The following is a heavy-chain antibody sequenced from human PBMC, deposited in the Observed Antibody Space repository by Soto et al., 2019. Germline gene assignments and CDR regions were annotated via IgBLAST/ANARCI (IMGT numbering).Heavy chain of an antibody. J-gene: IGHJ5*02. V-gene: IGHV4-39*01. CDR3: ARHTRNQFDP. Sequence: QLQLQESGPGLVKPSETLSLTCTVSGDSMTSSSYYWGWIRQPPGKGLEWIGSIYYSERTSYNSGSTYYSPSLKSRVTISGDTSKSQFSLKLSSVIAADTAVYYCARHTRNQFDPWGQGTLVTVSS. CDR2: IYYSERTSYNSGST. CDR1: GDSMTSSSYY.